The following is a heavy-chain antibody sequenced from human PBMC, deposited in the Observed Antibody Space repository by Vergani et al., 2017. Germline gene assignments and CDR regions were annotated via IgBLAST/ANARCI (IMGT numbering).Heavy chain of an antibody. D-gene: IGHD6-13*01. CDR1: GYTFTGYY. CDR2: INPNSGGT. CDR3: ARTEYSSSWYRVETWFDP. J-gene: IGHJ5*02. V-gene: IGHV1-2*02. Sequence: QVQLVQSGAEVKKPGASVKVSCKASGYTFTGYYMHWVRQAPGQGLEWMGWINPNSGGTNYAQKFQGRVTMTRDTSISTAYMELSSLRSEDTAVYYCARTEYSSSWYRVETWFDPWGQGTLVTVSS.